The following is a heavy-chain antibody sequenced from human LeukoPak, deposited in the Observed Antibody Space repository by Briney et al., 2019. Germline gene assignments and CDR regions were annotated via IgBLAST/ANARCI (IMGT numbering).Heavy chain of an antibody. V-gene: IGHV4-59*01. CDR3: ARTVAHGSADH. CDR2: IHSSGST. CDR1: GGSISSYY. J-gene: IGHJ4*02. Sequence: SETLSLTCTASGGSISSYYWSWIRQPPGKGLEWIAYIHSSGSTDYNPSLKSRITISVDTSRNQFSLKLSSVTAADTAVYYCARTVAHGSADHWGQGTPVTVSS. D-gene: IGHD5-24*01.